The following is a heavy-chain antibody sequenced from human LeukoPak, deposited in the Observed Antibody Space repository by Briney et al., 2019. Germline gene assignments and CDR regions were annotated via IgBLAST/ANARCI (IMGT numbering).Heavy chain of an antibody. CDR3: ARDVPRGTGYMDV. J-gene: IGHJ6*03. Sequence: SETLSLTCTVSGGSIKNYYWTWIRQPPGKGLEWIGYIYCSGSTSSNPSLKSRVTISVDTSKNQFSLRLKYVTAADTAVYYCARDVPRGTGYMDVWGKGTTVTVSS. V-gene: IGHV4-59*01. D-gene: IGHD3-10*01. CDR2: IYCSGST. CDR1: GGSIKNYY.